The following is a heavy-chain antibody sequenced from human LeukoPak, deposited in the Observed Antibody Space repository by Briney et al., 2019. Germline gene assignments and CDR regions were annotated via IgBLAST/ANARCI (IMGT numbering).Heavy chain of an antibody. D-gene: IGHD2-2*01. CDR3: ARGRGSTSSYFDY. CDR1: GFTFNNYA. V-gene: IGHV3-30*04. J-gene: IGHJ4*02. CDR2: ISYDGNKK. Sequence: GRSLRLSCAASGFTFNNYAIHWVRQAPGKGLEWVAVISYDGNKKYYADSVRGRFTISRDNSNYTLFLHMNSLRAEDTAVYYCARGRGSTSSYFDYWGQGTLVTVSS.